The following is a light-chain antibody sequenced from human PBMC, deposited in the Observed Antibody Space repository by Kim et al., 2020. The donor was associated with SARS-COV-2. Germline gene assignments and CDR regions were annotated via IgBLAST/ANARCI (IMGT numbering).Light chain of an antibody. J-gene: IGKJ3*01. CDR2: KVS. V-gene: IGKV2-30*01. CDR1: QSHVYSDGNTY. Sequence: PASVSCGSSQSHVYSDGNTYLNWFHQRPGQSPRRLMYKVSNLDSGVPDRFSGSGSGTDFTLQISRVEAEDVGVYFCMQGAHWPFAFGPGAKVDSK. CDR3: MQGAHWPFA.